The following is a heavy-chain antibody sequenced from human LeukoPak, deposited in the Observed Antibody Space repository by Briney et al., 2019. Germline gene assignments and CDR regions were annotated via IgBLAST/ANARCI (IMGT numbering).Heavy chain of an antibody. J-gene: IGHJ6*03. D-gene: IGHD6-13*01. CDR3: ARGLSEGYIAAAGTNYYYYMDV. V-gene: IGHV1-18*01. CDR2: IRAYNGNK. Sequence: RATVKVSRKACGYTFTSYGISWVRQAPGQGLVWVGWIRAYNGNKNYAQKIQGRVTMTTDTSTSTAYMELRSLRSDDTAVYYCARGLSEGYIAAAGTNYYYYMDVWGKGTTVTVSS. CDR1: GYTFTSYG.